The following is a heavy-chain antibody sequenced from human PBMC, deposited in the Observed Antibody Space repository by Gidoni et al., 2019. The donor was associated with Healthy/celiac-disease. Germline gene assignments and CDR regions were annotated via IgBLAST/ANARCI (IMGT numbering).Heavy chain of an antibody. CDR2: IIPIFGTA. CDR3: ARDLTGLHYYYGMDV. V-gene: IGHV1-69*01. D-gene: IGHD3-9*01. J-gene: IGHJ6*02. Sequence: PGQGLEWMGGIIPIFGTANYAQKFQGRVTITADESTSTAYMELSSLRSEDTAVYYCARDLTGLHYYYGMDVWGQGTTVTVSS.